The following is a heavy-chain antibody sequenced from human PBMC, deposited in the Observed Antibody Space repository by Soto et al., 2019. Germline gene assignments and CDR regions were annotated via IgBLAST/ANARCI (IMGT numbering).Heavy chain of an antibody. CDR2: IRGFSPYT. CDR3: ARDRGYDAHAYYYTAMDV. CDR1: GFTFRTYT. Sequence: GGSLRLSCVSSGFTFRTYTMNWVRQAPGKGLEWVSGIRGFSPYTFYAESVKGRFTISRDNAKNSLYLQMNSLGVEDTAVYYCARDRGYDAHAYYYTAMDVWGQGTTVTVSS. J-gene: IGHJ6*02. V-gene: IGHV3-21*01. D-gene: IGHD2-15*01.